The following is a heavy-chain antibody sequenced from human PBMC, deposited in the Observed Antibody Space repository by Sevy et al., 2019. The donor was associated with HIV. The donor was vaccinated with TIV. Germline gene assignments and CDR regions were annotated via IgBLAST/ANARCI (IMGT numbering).Heavy chain of an antibody. V-gene: IGHV3-15*01. CDR2: IKSIANGETI. J-gene: IGHJ6*02. CDR3: STATFRSVTGSSYYYFSLDV. D-gene: IGHD3-10*01. Sequence: GGSLRLSCVASGFTFNNVWMSWVRQAPGKGLEWVGRIKSIANGETIDYAAPVKGRFTISRDDSKNTVYLTMNSLKTEDTGVYYCSTATFRSVTGSSYYYFSLDVWGQGTTVTVSS. CDR1: GFTFNNVW.